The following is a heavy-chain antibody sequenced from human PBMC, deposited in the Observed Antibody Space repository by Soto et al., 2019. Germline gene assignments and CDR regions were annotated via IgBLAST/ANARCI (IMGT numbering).Heavy chain of an antibody. D-gene: IGHD5-12*01. CDR3: ARAVFFVASPYYYVY. Sequence: PGGSLRLSCAASGFTFRDYAVHWVRQAPGKGLEWVAVISYDGNNQNYADSVKGRFTVSRDNSENTLYLQMNSLRAEDTAVYYCARAVFFVASPYYYVYSGQGTLVPVSS. J-gene: IGHJ4*02. V-gene: IGHV3-30-3*01. CDR1: GFTFRDYA. CDR2: ISYDGNNQ.